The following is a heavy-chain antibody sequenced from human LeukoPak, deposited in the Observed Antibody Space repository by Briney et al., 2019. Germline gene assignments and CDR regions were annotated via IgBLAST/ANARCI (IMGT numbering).Heavy chain of an antibody. CDR3: ARDGPLIVVGVAANYYYGMDV. Sequence: ASVKVSCKASGYTFTSYGISWVRQAPGQGLEWMGWISAYNGNTNYAQKLQGRVTMTTDTSTSTAYMELRSLRSDDTAVYYCARDGPLIVVGVAANYYYGMDVWGQGTTVTVSS. V-gene: IGHV1-18*01. CDR2: ISAYNGNT. D-gene: IGHD2-15*01. CDR1: GYTFTSYG. J-gene: IGHJ6*02.